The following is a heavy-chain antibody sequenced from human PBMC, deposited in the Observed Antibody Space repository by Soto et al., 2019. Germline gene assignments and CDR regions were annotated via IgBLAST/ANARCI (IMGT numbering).Heavy chain of an antibody. D-gene: IGHD3-16*01. V-gene: IGHV4-30-2*01. CDR2: VNHNGNA. J-gene: IGHJ6*02. Sequence: SLTLTCAVSGFSISTPGMSWGWMRQPRGRAAEWSGNVNHNGNAYPKPSLKSRVTITLDGDKNQFSLKMNTITAADTGIYYYYSRTYAYSGLDVWGQGTPVTVSS. CDR1: GFSISTPGMS. CDR3: YSRTYAYSGLDV.